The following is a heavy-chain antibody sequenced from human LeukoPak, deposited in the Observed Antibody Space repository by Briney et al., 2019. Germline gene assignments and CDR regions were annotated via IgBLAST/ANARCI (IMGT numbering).Heavy chain of an antibody. Sequence: GGSLRLSCAASGFTFSSYWMSWVRQAPGKGLEWVSVIYSGGSTYYADSVKGRFTISRDNSKNTLYLQMNSLRAEDTAVYYCARGRMIVSDAFDIWGQGTMVTVSS. CDR2: IYSGGST. J-gene: IGHJ3*02. D-gene: IGHD3-22*01. CDR1: GFTFSSYW. V-gene: IGHV3-66*02. CDR3: ARGRMIVSDAFDI.